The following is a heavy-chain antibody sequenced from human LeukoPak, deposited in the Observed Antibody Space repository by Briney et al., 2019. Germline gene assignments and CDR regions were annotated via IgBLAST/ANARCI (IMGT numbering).Heavy chain of an antibody. CDR1: GFIFNDYY. V-gene: IGHV3-72*01. CDR2: SRNKANSYTT. Sequence: GGSLRLSCAASGFIFNDYYMDWVRQAPGKGLEWVGRSRNKANSYTTVYAASVKGRFTGSRDDSKDSLYLEMNSLKTEDTAVYYCARVTVGVTGDAFDIWGQGTVVTVSS. D-gene: IGHD1-26*01. J-gene: IGHJ3*02. CDR3: ARVTVGVTGDAFDI.